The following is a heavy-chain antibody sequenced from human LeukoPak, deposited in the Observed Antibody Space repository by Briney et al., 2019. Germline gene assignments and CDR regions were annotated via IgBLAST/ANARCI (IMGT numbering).Heavy chain of an antibody. CDR2: INQDGSEK. CDR1: GFTLSTFW. CDR3: ARGGTFVSDY. V-gene: IGHV3-7*01. Sequence: GGSLRLSCAASGFTLSTFWMSWVRQAPGKGLEWVANINQDGSEKYYVDSMKGRFTVSRDNAKNLLYLQMDSLRAEDTAVYYCARGGTFVSDYWGQGTLVTVSS. J-gene: IGHJ4*02. D-gene: IGHD1-1*01.